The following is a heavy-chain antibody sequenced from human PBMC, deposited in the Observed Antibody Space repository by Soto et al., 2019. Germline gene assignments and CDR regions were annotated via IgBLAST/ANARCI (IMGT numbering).Heavy chain of an antibody. J-gene: IGHJ4*02. CDR2: IYYSGST. V-gene: IGHV4-59*08. CDR1: GGSISSYY. CDR3: ARSVVGAVPFDY. Sequence: SETLSLTCTVSGGSISSYYWSWIRQPPGKGLEWIGYIYYSGSTNYNPSLKSRVTISVDTSKNQFSLKLSSVTAADTAVYYCARSVVGAVPFDYWGQGTLVTVSS. D-gene: IGHD1-26*01.